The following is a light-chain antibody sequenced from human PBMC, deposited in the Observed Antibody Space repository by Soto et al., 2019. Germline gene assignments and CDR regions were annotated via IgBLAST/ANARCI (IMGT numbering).Light chain of an antibody. Sequence: QSVLTQPASVSGSPGQSITISCTGTSSDVGDYPYVSWYQQHPGKVPKLIIYEVTNRPSGVTSRFSGSKSENTASLTISGLQAEDEADYYCTSYSATNALVFRSGTKANVL. CDR3: TSYSATNALV. CDR2: EVT. J-gene: IGLJ1*01. CDR1: SSDVGDYPY. V-gene: IGLV2-14*01.